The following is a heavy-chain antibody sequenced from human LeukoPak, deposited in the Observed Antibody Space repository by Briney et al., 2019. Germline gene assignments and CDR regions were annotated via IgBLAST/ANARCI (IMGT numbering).Heavy chain of an antibody. D-gene: IGHD6-19*01. J-gene: IGHJ3*02. Sequence: SQTLSLTCAISGDSVSRNSSAWNWIRQSPSRGLEWLGRTYYRSKWYNDYAVSVKSRITINPDTSKHQFSLQLNSVTPEDTAVYYCASQYSSGWYGAFDIWGQGTMVTVSS. CDR3: ASQYSSGWYGAFDI. V-gene: IGHV6-1*01. CDR2: TYYRSKWYN. CDR1: GDSVSRNSSA.